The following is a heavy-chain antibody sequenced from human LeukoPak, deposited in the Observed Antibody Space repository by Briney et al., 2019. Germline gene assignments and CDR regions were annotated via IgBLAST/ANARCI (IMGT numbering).Heavy chain of an antibody. CDR2: IYYRGST. Sequence: SETLSLTCTVSGDSISSSSYYWGWIRQPPGKGLEWIGSIYYRGSTYYNPSLKSRVTISVDTSKNQFSLKLSSVTAADTAVYYCARGDYGAYFDYWGQGTLVTVSS. J-gene: IGHJ4*02. D-gene: IGHD4-17*01. CDR1: GDSISSSSYY. CDR3: ARGDYGAYFDY. V-gene: IGHV4-39*07.